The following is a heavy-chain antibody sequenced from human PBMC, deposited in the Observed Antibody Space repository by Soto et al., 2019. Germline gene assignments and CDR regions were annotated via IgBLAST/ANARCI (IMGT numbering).Heavy chain of an antibody. CDR2: IYYSGST. D-gene: IGHD3-16*02. Sequence: SETLSLTCTVSGGSISSYYWSWIRQPPGKGLEWIGYIYYSGSTNYNPSLKSRVTISVDTSKNQFSLKLSSVTAADTAVYYCARGLIMITFGGVIDYFDYWGQGTLVTVSS. J-gene: IGHJ4*02. CDR3: ARGLIMITFGGVIDYFDY. V-gene: IGHV4-59*01. CDR1: GGSISSYY.